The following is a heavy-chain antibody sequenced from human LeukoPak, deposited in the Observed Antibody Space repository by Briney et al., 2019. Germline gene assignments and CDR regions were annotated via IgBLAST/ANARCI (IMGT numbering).Heavy chain of an antibody. Sequence: GGSLRLSCAASGFTFSSYAMSWVRQAPGKGLEWVSAISGSGGNTYYADSAKGRFTISRDNSKNTLYLQMNSLRAEDTAVYYCAKDQTTVTTYGWFDPWGQGTLVTVSS. CDR3: AKDQTTVTTYGWFDP. J-gene: IGHJ5*02. D-gene: IGHD4-17*01. V-gene: IGHV3-23*01. CDR2: ISGSGGNT. CDR1: GFTFSSYA.